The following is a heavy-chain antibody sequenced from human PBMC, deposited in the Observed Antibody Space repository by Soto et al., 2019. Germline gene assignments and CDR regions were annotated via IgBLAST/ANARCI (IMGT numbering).Heavy chain of an antibody. CDR3: ARGRGYCTNGVCYTFGY. J-gene: IGHJ4*02. CDR1: GGSFSGYY. Sequence: QVQLQQWGAGLLKPSETLSLTCAVYGGSFSGYYWSWIRQPPGKGLEWIGEINHSGSTNYNPSLKSRVTISVDTSKNQFSLKLSSVTAADTAVYYCARGRGYCTNGVCYTFGYWGQGTLVTVSS. D-gene: IGHD2-8*01. CDR2: INHSGST. V-gene: IGHV4-34*01.